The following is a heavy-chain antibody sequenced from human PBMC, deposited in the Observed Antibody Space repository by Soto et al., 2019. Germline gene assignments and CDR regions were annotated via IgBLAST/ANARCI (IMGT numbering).Heavy chain of an antibody. D-gene: IGHD2-21*01. CDR3: ASQLESTPYFDY. Sequence: LQLQESGPGLVKPSETLSLTCTVSGGSISNSDYFWAWMRQPPGKGLEWVGTISDTGSPRYNPSLKTRATISVDTSKNQFSLRLPSVTAADTSVFYCASQLESTPYFDYWGRGTLVTVSS. V-gene: IGHV4-39*01. J-gene: IGHJ4*02. CDR2: ISDTGSP. CDR1: GGSISNSDYF.